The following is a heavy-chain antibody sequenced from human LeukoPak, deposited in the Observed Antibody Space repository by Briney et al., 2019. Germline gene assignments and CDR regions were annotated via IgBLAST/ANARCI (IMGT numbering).Heavy chain of an antibody. D-gene: IGHD3-9*01. J-gene: IGHJ4*02. Sequence: GGSLRLSCSASGFIFTTYTMYWVRQAPGKGLEFVSVVNGNGDTTYYTDSVKGRFTISRDNSKNTLYLQMSSLRAEDTAVYYCVGDQVDDTGYRRWGQGTRVTVSA. CDR2: VNGNGDTT. V-gene: IGHV3-64D*06. CDR1: GFIFTTYT. CDR3: VGDQVDDTGYRR.